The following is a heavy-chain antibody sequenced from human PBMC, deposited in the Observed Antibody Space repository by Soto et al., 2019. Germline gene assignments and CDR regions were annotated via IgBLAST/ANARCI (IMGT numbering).Heavy chain of an antibody. D-gene: IGHD6-19*01. CDR2: ISAYNGNT. CDR3: AKELAVAGLDAFDI. Sequence: ASVKVSCKASGYTFTSYGISWVRQAPGQGLEWMGWISAYNGNTNYAQKLQGRVTMTTDTSTSTAYMELRSLRSDDTAVYYCAKELAVAGLDAFDIWGQGTMVTVSS. CDR1: GYTFTSYG. V-gene: IGHV1-18*01. J-gene: IGHJ3*02.